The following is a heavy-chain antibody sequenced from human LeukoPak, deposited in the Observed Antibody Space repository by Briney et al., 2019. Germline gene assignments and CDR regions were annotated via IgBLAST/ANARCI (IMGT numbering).Heavy chain of an antibody. CDR3: ARVVVVAGLGS. V-gene: IGHV1-2*02. Sequence: ASVKVSCKASGYTFTGYYMHWVRQAPAPGIGWMGWINPNSGGTNYAQKFQGRVTMTRDTSISTAYMELSRLRSDGTAVYYCARVVVVAGLGSWGQGTLVTVSS. CDR2: INPNSGGT. J-gene: IGHJ4*02. CDR1: GYTFTGYY. D-gene: IGHD2-15*01.